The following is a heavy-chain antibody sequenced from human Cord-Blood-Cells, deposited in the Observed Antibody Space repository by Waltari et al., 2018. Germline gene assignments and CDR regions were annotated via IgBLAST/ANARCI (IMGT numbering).Heavy chain of an antibody. CDR1: GGSVSSGSYY. V-gene: IGHV4-61*01. Sequence: QVQLQESGPGLVKPSETLSLTCTVSGGSVSSGSYYWSWIRQPPGKGLEWIGYIYYSGSTNYNPSLKSRVTISVDTSKNQFSLKLSSVTGADTAVYYCARATLRRGYSGYGAFDIWGQGTMVTVSS. CDR2: IYYSGST. D-gene: IGHD5-12*01. J-gene: IGHJ3*02. CDR3: ARATLRRGYSGYGAFDI.